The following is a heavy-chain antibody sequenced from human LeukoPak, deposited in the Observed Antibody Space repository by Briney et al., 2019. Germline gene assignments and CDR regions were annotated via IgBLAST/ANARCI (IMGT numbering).Heavy chain of an antibody. D-gene: IGHD4-17*01. V-gene: IGHV1-2*02. J-gene: IGHJ6*02. CDR1: GYTFTGYY. CDR2: INPNSGGT. CDR3: ARELNYGESIYYYYGMDV. Sequence: ASVKVSCKASGYTFTGYYMHWVRQAPGQGLEWMGWINPNSGGTNYAQKFQGRVTMTRDTSISTAYMELSRLRSDDTAVYYCARELNYGESIYYYYGMDVWGQGTTVTVSS.